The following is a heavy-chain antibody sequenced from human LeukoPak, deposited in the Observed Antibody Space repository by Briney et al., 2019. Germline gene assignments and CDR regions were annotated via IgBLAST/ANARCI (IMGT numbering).Heavy chain of an antibody. CDR1: GFTFTNYE. CDR2: ISSSGSTI. CDR3: ARNHHGGTTVTLDY. V-gene: IGHV3-48*03. J-gene: IGHJ4*02. D-gene: IGHD4-17*01. Sequence: GGSLRLSCAASGFTFTNYEMNWVRQAPGKGLEWVSYISSSGSTIYYADSVKGRFTISRDNAKNSLYLQMNSLRAEDTAVYYCARNHHGGTTVTLDYWGQGTLVTVSS.